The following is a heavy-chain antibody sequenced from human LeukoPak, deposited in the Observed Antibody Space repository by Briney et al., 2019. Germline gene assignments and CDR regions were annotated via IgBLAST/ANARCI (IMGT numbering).Heavy chain of an antibody. Sequence: PSETLSLTCTVSGYSISSGYYWGWIRQPPGKGLDWIGSIYHSGSTYYNPSLKSRVTISVDTSKNQFSLKLSSVTAADTAVYYCARVPSPYSGYDYWGQGTLVTVSS. V-gene: IGHV4-38-2*02. CDR1: GYSISSGYY. J-gene: IGHJ4*02. D-gene: IGHD5-12*01. CDR2: IYHSGST. CDR3: ARVPSPYSGYDY.